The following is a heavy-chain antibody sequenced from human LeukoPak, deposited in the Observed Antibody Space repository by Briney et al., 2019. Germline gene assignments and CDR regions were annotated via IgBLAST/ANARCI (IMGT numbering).Heavy chain of an antibody. CDR2: ISGNGGST. J-gene: IGHJ6*02. CDR3: ARDYDFWSGSPTGYYGMDV. CDR1: GFTFSSYA. D-gene: IGHD3-3*01. Sequence: GGSLRLSCSASGFTFSSYAMHWVRQAPGKGLEYVSAISGNGGSTYYADSVKGRFTISRDNSKNTLYLQMGSLRAEDMAVYYCARDYDFWSGSPTGYYGMDVWGQGTTVTVSS. V-gene: IGHV3-64*02.